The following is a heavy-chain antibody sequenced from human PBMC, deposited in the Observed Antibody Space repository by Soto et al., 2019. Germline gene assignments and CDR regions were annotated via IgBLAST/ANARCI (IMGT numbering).Heavy chain of an antibody. CDR3: ERHVPYSSGWYYFDY. J-gene: IGHJ4*02. CDR1: GYPFTSFS. CDR2: IDPSYSYT. V-gene: IGHV5-10-1*01. D-gene: IGHD6-19*01. Sequence: RGESLKISCKGSGYPFTSFSITWVRQMPGKGLEWLGRIDPSYSYTNYGPSFQGHVTISADKSISTAYLQWGSLKASDTAMYYCERHVPYSSGWYYFDYSGQGTPVTVYS.